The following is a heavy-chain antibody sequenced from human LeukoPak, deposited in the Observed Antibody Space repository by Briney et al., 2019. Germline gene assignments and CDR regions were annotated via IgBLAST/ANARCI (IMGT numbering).Heavy chain of an antibody. Sequence: ASVKVSCKTSGYTFTTYGISWVRQAPGQGLEWMGWINTYNGNTNYAQKLQGRVTMTTDTSTSTAYMELRSLRSEDTDVYYCARAGYCSSTSCYRTYDYWGQGTLVTVSS. CDR3: ARAGYCSSTSCYRTYDY. D-gene: IGHD2-2*02. V-gene: IGHV1-18*01. CDR1: GYTFTTYG. J-gene: IGHJ4*02. CDR2: INTYNGNT.